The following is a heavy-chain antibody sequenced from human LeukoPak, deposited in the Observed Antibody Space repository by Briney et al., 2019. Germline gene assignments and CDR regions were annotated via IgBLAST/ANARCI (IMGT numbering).Heavy chain of an antibody. CDR3: ARVYDILDYFDY. V-gene: IGHV3-21*01. J-gene: IGHJ4*02. CDR1: GFTFSSYS. CDR2: ISSSSSYI. D-gene: IGHD3-9*01. Sequence: GGSPRLSCAASGFTFSSYSMNWVRQAPGKGLGWVSSISSSSSYIYYADSVKGRFTISRDNAKNSLYLQMNSLRAEDTAVYYCARVYDILDYFDYWGQGTLVTVSS.